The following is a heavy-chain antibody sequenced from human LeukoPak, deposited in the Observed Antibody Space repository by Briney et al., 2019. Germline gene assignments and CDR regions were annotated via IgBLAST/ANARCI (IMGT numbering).Heavy chain of an antibody. J-gene: IGHJ4*02. CDR1: GFTFSSYA. CDR3: AKDSLGWEVRRGYFDY. V-gene: IGHV3-23*01. Sequence: GGSLRLSCAASGFTFSSYAMSWVRQAPGKGLERVSAISGSGGSTYYADSVKGRFTISRDNSKNTLYLQMNSLRAEDTAVYYCAKDSLGWEVRRGYFDYWGQGTLVTVSS. CDR2: ISGSGGST. D-gene: IGHD1-26*01.